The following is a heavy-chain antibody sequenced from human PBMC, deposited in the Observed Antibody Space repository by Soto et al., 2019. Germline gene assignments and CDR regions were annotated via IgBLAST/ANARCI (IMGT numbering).Heavy chain of an antibody. CDR3: AKGFIVVVTAIRPDDNFDV. CDR1: GFTFNTYA. V-gene: IGHV3-23*01. D-gene: IGHD2-21*02. J-gene: IGHJ3*01. Sequence: GGSLRLSCAASGFTFNTYAMNWVRQAPGKGLEWVASISGSGGTTYYADSVNGRFTVSRDTSKNTLFLQMNSLSAEDTAVYYCAKGFIVVVTAIRPDDNFDVWGQGTMVTVSS. CDR2: ISGSGGTT.